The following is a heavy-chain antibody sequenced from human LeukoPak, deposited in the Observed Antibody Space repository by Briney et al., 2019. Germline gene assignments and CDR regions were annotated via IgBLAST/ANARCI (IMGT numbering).Heavy chain of an antibody. CDR2: IIPNSGGT. CDR1: GYTFSDYY. D-gene: IGHD3-22*01. CDR3: ARRSDSDGYLYDF. Sequence: GASVKVSCRTSGYTFSDYYIQWVRQAPGQGLEWMGWIIPNSGGTSYAQKFQGRVTMTRDTSITTVYMELSSLRSDDTAVYYCARRSDSDGYLYDFWGQGTLVTVSS. V-gene: IGHV1-2*02. J-gene: IGHJ4*02.